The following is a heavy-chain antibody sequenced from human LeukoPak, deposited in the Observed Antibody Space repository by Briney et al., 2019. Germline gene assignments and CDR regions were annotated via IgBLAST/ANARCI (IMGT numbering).Heavy chain of an antibody. V-gene: IGHV3-7*01. CDR2: IKQDGSEK. D-gene: IGHD6-13*01. Sequence: GGSLRLSCAASGFTFSSYWMSWVRQAPGKGLEWVANIKQDGSEKYYVDSVKGRFTISRDNAKNSLYLQMNSLRAEDTAVYYCARAAIAAAGTAWFDPWGQGTLVTVSS. CDR3: ARAAIAAAGTAWFDP. J-gene: IGHJ5*02. CDR1: GFTFSSYW.